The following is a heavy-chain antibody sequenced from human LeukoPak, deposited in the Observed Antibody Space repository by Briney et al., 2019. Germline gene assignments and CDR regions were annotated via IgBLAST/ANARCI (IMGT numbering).Heavy chain of an antibody. CDR2: INHSGST. J-gene: IGHJ6*03. CDR3: ARGPRILTGYYIYYYYYYMDV. CDR1: GGSFSGSY. D-gene: IGHD3-9*01. Sequence: PSETLSLTCAVYGGSFSGSYWSWIRQPPGKGLEWIGEINHSGSTNYNPSLKSRVTISVDTSKNQFSLKLSSVTAADTAVYYCARGPRILTGYYIYYYYYYMDVWGKGTTVTVSS. V-gene: IGHV4-34*01.